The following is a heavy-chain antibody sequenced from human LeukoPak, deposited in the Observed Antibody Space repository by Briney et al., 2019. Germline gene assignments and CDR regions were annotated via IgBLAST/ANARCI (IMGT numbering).Heavy chain of an antibody. D-gene: IGHD5-12*01. CDR2: IYSDGST. V-gene: IGHV3-53*01. Sequence: PGGSLRLSCAASGFTVSSNYMSWVRQAPGKGLEWVSIIYSDGSTNYADSVKGRFTISGDNSKNMLYLQMNSLRAEDTAVYYCARGGGYALDAFDIWGQGTMVTVSS. CDR1: GFTVSSNY. CDR3: ARGGGYALDAFDI. J-gene: IGHJ3*02.